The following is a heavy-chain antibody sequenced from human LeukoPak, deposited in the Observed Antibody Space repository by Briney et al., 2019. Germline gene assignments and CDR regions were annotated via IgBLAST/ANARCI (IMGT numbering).Heavy chain of an antibody. CDR2: ISAYNGNT. Sequence: AASVKVSCKASGYTSTSYGISWVRQAPGQGLEWMGWISAYNGNTNYAQKFQGKVTMTRNTSISTAYMELSSLRSEDTAVYYCARRGIAVAGTPPEEWYYYYYMDVWGTGTTVTISS. CDR3: ARRGIAVAGTPPEEWYYYYYMDV. J-gene: IGHJ6*03. V-gene: IGHV1-18*01. D-gene: IGHD6-19*01. CDR1: GYTSTSYG.